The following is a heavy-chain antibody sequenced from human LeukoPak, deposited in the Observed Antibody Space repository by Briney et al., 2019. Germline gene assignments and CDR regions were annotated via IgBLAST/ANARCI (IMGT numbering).Heavy chain of an antibody. D-gene: IGHD2-2*01. J-gene: IGHJ4*02. CDR1: GGPFSGYY. CDR2: INHSGST. V-gene: IGHV4-34*01. Sequence: SETLSLTCAVYGGPFSGYYWSWIRQPPGKGLEWIGEINHSGSTNYNPALKSRVTISVDSDSSKNHFSLKLSSVTAADTAVYYCARGYCSSTRCYALGFDYWGQGTLVTVSS. CDR3: ARGYCSSTRCYALGFDY.